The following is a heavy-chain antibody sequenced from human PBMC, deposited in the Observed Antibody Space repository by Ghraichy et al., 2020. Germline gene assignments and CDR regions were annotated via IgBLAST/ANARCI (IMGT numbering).Heavy chain of an antibody. D-gene: IGHD3-9*01. CDR2: ISPYNGKA. CDR1: GYTFTDYG. CDR3: ARGAIRYYFDF. J-gene: IGHJ4*02. V-gene: IGHV1-18*04. Sequence: ASVKVSCKASGYTFTDYGINWVRQAPGQGLEWMGWISPYNGKAKSAQNLQARVTMTTDTSTHTAYMELRSLRSDDTAVYYCARGAIRYYFDFWGQGTLVIVSS.